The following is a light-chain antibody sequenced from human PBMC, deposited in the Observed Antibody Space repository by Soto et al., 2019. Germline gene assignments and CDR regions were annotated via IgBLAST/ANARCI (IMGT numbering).Light chain of an antibody. V-gene: IGLV2-14*03. CDR3: SSYTSSSAVI. J-gene: IGLJ2*01. CDR1: SSDVGGYNY. CDR2: DVS. Sequence: QSALTQPASVSGSPGQSITISCTGTSSDVGGYNYISWYQQHPGKAPKFIIYDVSNRPSGVSNRFSGSRSGNTASLTISGLHAEDEADYYCSSYTSSSAVIFGGGTKLTVL.